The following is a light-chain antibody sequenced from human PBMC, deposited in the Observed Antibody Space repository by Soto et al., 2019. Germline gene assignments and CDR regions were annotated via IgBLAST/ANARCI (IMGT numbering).Light chain of an antibody. V-gene: IGKV1-5*03. CDR3: QQYDRFPYT. J-gene: IGKJ2*01. Sequence: DIQMTQSPSTLSESVGDTVTITCRASHSISNWLAWYQQKPGQAPKLLIHKASTLESGVPSRFSGSGSGTEFTLTISSLQPDDFATFYCQQYDRFPYTFGQGTNLEIK. CDR2: KAS. CDR1: HSISNW.